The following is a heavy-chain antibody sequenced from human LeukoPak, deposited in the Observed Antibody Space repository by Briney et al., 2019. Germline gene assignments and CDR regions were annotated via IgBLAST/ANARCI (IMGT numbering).Heavy chain of an antibody. J-gene: IGHJ4*02. CDR1: GGTFSSYA. CDR2: IIPILGIA. Sequence: SVKVSCKASGGTFSSYAISWVRQAPGQGLEWMGRIIPILGIANYAQKFQGRVTITADKSTSTAYMELSSLRSEDTAVYYCARAVGYNWNSPIWGQGTLVTVSS. D-gene: IGHD1-1*01. CDR3: ARAVGYNWNSPI. V-gene: IGHV1-69*04.